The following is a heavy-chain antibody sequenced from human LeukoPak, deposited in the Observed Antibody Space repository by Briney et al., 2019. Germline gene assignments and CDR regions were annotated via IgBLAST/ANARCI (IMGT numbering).Heavy chain of an antibody. CDR1: GYTLTGYY. Sequence: ASVKVSCKASGYTLTGYYMHWVRQAPGQGLECMGWINPNSGGTNYAQKFQGRVTMTRDTSISTAYMELSRLRSDDTAVYYCAGTYYYDSSGYYVFDYWGQGTLVTVSS. V-gene: IGHV1-2*02. CDR3: AGTYYYDSSGYYVFDY. CDR2: INPNSGGT. J-gene: IGHJ4*02. D-gene: IGHD3-22*01.